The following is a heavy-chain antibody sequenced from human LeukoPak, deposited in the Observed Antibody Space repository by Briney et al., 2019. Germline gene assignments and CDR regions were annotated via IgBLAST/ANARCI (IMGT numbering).Heavy chain of an antibody. J-gene: IGHJ4*02. CDR2: ISGSGGST. D-gene: IGHD6-6*01. Sequence: PGGSLRLSCAASGFTFSSFAMSWVRQAPGKGLEWVSAISGSGGSTYSADSVKGRFTISRDNSKNTLSLHMNSLRAEDTAVYYCAKDPYSSSYHFLDYWGQGTLVTVSS. CDR3: AKDPYSSSYHFLDY. CDR1: GFTFSSFA. V-gene: IGHV3-23*01.